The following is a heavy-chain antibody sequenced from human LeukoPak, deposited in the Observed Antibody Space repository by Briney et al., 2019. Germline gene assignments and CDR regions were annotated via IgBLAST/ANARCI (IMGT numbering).Heavy chain of an antibody. CDR3: AREAQIAAAVD. CDR2: INSDGSST. J-gene: IGHJ4*02. V-gene: IGHV3-74*01. CDR1: GFTFSSYW. D-gene: IGHD6-13*01. Sequence: GGSLRLSCAASGFTFSSYWMHWVRQAPGKGLVWVSRINSDGSSTSYADSVKGRFTISRHNAKNTLYLQMNSLRAEDTAVYYCAREAQIAAAVDWGQGTLVTVSS.